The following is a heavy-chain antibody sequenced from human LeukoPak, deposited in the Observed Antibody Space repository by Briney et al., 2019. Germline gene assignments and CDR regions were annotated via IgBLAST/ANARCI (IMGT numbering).Heavy chain of an antibody. Sequence: ASVTVSCKASGGTFSSYAISWGRQAPGQGLGWMGGIIPIFGTANYAQKFQGRVTITADKSTSTAYMELSSLRSEDTAVYYCAREPIAVAGYYYYYGMDVWGQGTTVTVSS. CDR3: AREPIAVAGYYYYYGMDV. J-gene: IGHJ6*02. CDR1: GGTFSSYA. V-gene: IGHV1-69*06. CDR2: IIPIFGTA. D-gene: IGHD6-19*01.